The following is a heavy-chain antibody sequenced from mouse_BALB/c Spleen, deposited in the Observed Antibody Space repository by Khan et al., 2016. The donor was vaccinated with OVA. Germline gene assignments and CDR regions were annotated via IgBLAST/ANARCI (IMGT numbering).Heavy chain of an antibody. J-gene: IGHJ4*01. D-gene: IGHD2-10*02. V-gene: IGHV2-6-5*01. CDR3: AKGVWSWYSALDY. Sequence: VQLVESGPGLVAPSQTLSITCTVSGFSLTDYGVSWIRQPPGKGLEWLGVIWGGGNTNYNSALISRLSISKDNSKSQVFLKMNSLQTDDTAMYYCAKGVWSWYSALDYWGQGTSVTVSS. CDR1: GFSLTDYG. CDR2: IWGGGNT.